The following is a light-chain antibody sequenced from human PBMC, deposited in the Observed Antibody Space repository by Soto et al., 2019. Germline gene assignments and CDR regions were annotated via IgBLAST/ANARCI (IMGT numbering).Light chain of an antibody. V-gene: IGKV3-11*01. CDR1: QSVSSY. J-gene: IGKJ4*01. Sequence: EVLLTQSPATLSVSPGERATLSCRASQSVSSYVAWFQQKPGQTTRLLIYDVSYRATGIPARFSGSGSGTDFTLTISSLEPEDSAVYYCQQRSNWPLTFGGGTKVEIK. CDR2: DVS. CDR3: QQRSNWPLT.